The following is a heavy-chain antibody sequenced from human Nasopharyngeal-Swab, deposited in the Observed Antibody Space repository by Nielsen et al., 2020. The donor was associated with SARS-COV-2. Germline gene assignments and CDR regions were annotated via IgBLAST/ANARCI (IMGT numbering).Heavy chain of an antibody. CDR1: GGSVSSGSYY. V-gene: IGHV4-61*01. J-gene: IGHJ6*03. CDR3: ARYYDDYYYYYMDV. D-gene: IGHD3-22*01. Sequence: SETLSLTCTVSGGSVSSGSYYWSWIRQPPGKGLEWIGYIYYSGSTNYNPSLKSRVTISVDTSKNQFSLKLSSVTAADTAVYYCARYYDDYYYYYMDVWGKGTMVTVSS. CDR2: IYYSGST.